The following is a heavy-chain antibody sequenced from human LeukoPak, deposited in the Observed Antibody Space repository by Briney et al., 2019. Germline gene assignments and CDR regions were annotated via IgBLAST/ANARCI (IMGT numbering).Heavy chain of an antibody. CDR2: VYYSGTT. CDR3: ARDLGYDGFDWAP. J-gene: IGHJ5*02. CDR1: GGSISSYY. Sequence: PSETLSLTCTVSGGSISSYYWSWIRQPPGRGLEWIGYVYYSGTTNYNPSLESRVTISVDTSRNQFSLKLSSVTAADTAVYYCARDLGYDGFDWAPWGQGTLVTVSS. D-gene: IGHD5-12*01. V-gene: IGHV4-59*01.